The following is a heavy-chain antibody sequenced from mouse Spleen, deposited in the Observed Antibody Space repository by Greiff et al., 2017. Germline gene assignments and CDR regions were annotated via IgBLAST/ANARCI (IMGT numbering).Heavy chain of an antibody. J-gene: IGHJ2*01. CDR2: IYPGDGDT. CDR3: AREGVLRWKGFDY. Sequence: QVQLQQSGAELVKPGASVKISCKASGYAFSSYWMNWVKQRPGKGLEWIGQIYPGDGDTNYNGKFKGKATLTADKSSSTAYMQLSSLTSEDSAVYFCAREGVLRWKGFDYWGQGTTLTVSS. V-gene: IGHV1-80*01. D-gene: IGHD1-1*01. CDR1: GYAFSSYW.